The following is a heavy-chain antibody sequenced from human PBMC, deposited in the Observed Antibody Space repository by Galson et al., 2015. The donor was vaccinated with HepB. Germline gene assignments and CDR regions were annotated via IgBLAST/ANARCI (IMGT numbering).Heavy chain of an antibody. CDR1: GFTFSAYA. Sequence: SLRLSCAASGFTFSAYALHWVRQAPGRGLEWVAGISNDGSSKYYADSVTGRFTISRANSRNTIYLHMNSLRVEDTAIYYCAREEYGSGWYGSVMGNWFDPWGQGTLVTVSS. V-gene: IGHV3-30*04. CDR3: AREEYGSGWYGSVMGNWFDP. J-gene: IGHJ5*02. CDR2: ISNDGSSK. D-gene: IGHD6-19*01.